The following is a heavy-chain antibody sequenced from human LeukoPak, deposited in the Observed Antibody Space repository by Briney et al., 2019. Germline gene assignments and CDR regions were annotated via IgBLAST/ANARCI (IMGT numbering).Heavy chain of an antibody. V-gene: IGHV3-23*01. Sequence: QPGGSLRLSCAASGFTFSSYAMSWVRQAPGKGLEWVSAISGSGGSTYYADSVKGRFTISRDNSKNTLYLQMNSLRAEDTAVYYCAKDPHDSYYYYYYGMDVWGQGTTVTVSS. CDR1: GFTFSSYA. CDR3: AKDPHDSYYYYYYGMDV. CDR2: ISGSGGST. D-gene: IGHD3-3*01. J-gene: IGHJ6*02.